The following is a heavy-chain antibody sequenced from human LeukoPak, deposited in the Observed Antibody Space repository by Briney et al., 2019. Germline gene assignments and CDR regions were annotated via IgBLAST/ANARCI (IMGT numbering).Heavy chain of an antibody. V-gene: IGHV3-30*04. Sequence: GGSLRLSCAASGFIFSSYSMNWVRKAPSKVQWLVARLAYDSRSDYGNSVQGRFSISRDDSKNTLFLDMSNLRVADTALYYCARDLSAAFDFWGQGVLVTVSS. CDR3: ARDLSAAFDF. D-gene: IGHD6-19*01. CDR1: GFIFSSYS. J-gene: IGHJ4*02. CDR2: LAYDSRS.